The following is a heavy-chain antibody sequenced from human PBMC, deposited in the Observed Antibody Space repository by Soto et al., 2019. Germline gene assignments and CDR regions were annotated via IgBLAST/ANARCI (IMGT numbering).Heavy chain of an antibody. D-gene: IGHD2-15*01. CDR2: IYHSGST. V-gene: IGHV4-30-2*01. J-gene: IGHJ5*02. CDR1: GGSISSGGYS. Sequence: KSSETLSLTCAVSGGSISSGGYSWSWIRQPPGKGLEWIGYIYHSGSTYYNPSLKSRVTISVDRSKNQFSLKLSSVTAADTAVYYCAREVVVAGYNWFDPWGQGTLVTVSS. CDR3: AREVVVAGYNWFDP.